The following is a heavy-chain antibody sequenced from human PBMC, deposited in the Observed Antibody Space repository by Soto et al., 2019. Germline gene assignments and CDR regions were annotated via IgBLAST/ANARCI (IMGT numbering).Heavy chain of an antibody. CDR3: ARDHCTNGVCYTAPFDT. V-gene: IGHV1-3*01. Sequence: ASVKVSCKASGYTFTSYVMHWVRQAPGQRLEWMGWINAGNGNTKYSQKFQGRVIITRDTSASTAYMELSSLRSEDTAVYYCARDHCTNGVCYTAPFDTWGQGTLVTVSS. J-gene: IGHJ5*02. CDR1: GYTFTSYV. D-gene: IGHD2-8*01. CDR2: INAGNGNT.